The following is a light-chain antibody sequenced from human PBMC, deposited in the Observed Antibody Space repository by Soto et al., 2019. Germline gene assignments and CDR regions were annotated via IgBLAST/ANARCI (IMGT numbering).Light chain of an antibody. CDR1: SSDVGGYNY. J-gene: IGLJ2*01. CDR3: SSYTTISPHVV. CDR2: DVS. V-gene: IGLV2-14*01. Sequence: QSALTQPASVSGSPGQSITISSAGTSSDVGGYNYVSWYQQHPGKAPKLMIYDVSNRPSGVSNRFSGSKSGNTASLTISGLQAEDETDYYCSSYTTISPHVVFGGGTKLTVL.